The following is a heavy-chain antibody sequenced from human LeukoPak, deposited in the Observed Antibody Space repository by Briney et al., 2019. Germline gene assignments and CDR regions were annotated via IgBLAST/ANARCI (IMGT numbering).Heavy chain of an antibody. CDR2: MNPNSGNT. CDR1: GYTFTSYD. V-gene: IGHV1-8*01. Sequence: ASVKVSCKASGYTFTSYDINWVRQATGQVLEWMGWMNPNSGNTGYAQKFQGRVNMTRNTSISTAYMELSSLESEDTAVYYCARRRSGSSGPHSDHWGQGTLVTVSS. D-gene: IGHD6-6*01. J-gene: IGHJ4*02. CDR3: ARRRSGSSGPHSDH.